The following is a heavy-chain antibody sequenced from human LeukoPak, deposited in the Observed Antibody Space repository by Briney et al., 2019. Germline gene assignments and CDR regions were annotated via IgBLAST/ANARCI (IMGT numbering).Heavy chain of an antibody. Sequence: LAGGSLRLSCAASGFTFSSFGMNWVRQAPGKGLEWVSYISSSSSTIYYADSVKGRFTISRDNAKNSLYLQMNSLRAEDTAVYYCARDRNTDFWSGYYTNYCDYWGQGTLVTVSS. V-gene: IGHV3-48*01. D-gene: IGHD3-3*01. CDR3: ARDRNTDFWSGYYTNYCDY. J-gene: IGHJ4*02. CDR2: ISSSSSTI. CDR1: GFTFSSFG.